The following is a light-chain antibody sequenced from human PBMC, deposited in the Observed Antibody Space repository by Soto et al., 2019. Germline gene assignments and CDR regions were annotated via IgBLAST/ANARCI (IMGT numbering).Light chain of an antibody. CDR3: QHYGTSWA. CDR1: QSVDRPY. J-gene: IGKJ1*01. CDR2: RAS. Sequence: PGESATLSCRASQSVDRPYLAWYQQKPGQAPRVLIYRASTRATGVPDRFSGSGSGTDFTLTISRLEPEDSAVYYCQHYGTSWAFGQGTKVEIK. V-gene: IGKV3-20*01.